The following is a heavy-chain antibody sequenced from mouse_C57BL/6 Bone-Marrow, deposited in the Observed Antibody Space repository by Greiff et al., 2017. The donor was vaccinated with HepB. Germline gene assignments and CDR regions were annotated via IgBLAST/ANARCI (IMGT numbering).Heavy chain of an antibody. J-gene: IGHJ3*01. V-gene: IGHV1-81*01. CDR3: ARRGYYGGFAY. D-gene: IGHD1-1*01. CDR2: IYPRSGNT. CDR1: GYTFTSYG. Sequence: QVQLQQSGAELARPGASVKLSCKASGYTFTSYGISWVKQRTGQGLEWIGEIYPRSGNTYYNEKFKGKATLTADKSSSTAYMELRSLTSEDSAVDFCARRGYYGGFAYWGQGTLVTVSA.